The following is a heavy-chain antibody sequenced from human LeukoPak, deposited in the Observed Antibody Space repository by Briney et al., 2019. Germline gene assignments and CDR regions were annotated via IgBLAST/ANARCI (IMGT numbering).Heavy chain of an antibody. J-gene: IGHJ6*03. D-gene: IGHD2-2*01. CDR3: ARGQLLLEGYFYYMDV. V-gene: IGHV3-30-3*01. CDR1: GFTFTDHY. CDR2: VSDDGNKK. Sequence: PGGSLRLSCATSGFTFTDHYMDWVRQAPGKGLEWVAVVSDDGNKKFDADFVKGRFTISRDNSKNTLYLQMNSLRGEDTAVYYCARGQLLLEGYFYYMDVWGEGTTVAVSS.